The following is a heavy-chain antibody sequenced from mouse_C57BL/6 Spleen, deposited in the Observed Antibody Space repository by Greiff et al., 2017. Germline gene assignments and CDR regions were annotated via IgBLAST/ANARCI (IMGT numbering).Heavy chain of an antibody. V-gene: IGHV1-81*01. CDR1: GYTFTSYG. Sequence: VNVVESGAELARPGASVKLSCKASGYTFTSYGISWVKQRTGQGLEWIGEIYPRSGNTYYNEKFKGKATLTADKSSSTAYMELRSLTSEDSAVYFCAPIYYGNYDGAMDYWGQGTSVTVSS. CDR2: IYPRSGNT. D-gene: IGHD2-1*01. CDR3: APIYYGNYDGAMDY. J-gene: IGHJ4*01.